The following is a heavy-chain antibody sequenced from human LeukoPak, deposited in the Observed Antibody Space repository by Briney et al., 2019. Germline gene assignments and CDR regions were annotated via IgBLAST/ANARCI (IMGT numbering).Heavy chain of an antibody. CDR1: GYTFTSYC. CDR3: ARDWAGIQLWSGYFDY. J-gene: IGHJ4*02. Sequence: ASVKVSCKASGYTFTSYCMHWVRQAPGQGLEWMGIINPSGGSTSYAQKFQGRVTMTRDTSTSTVYVELSSLRSEDTAVYYCARDWAGIQLWSGYFDYWGQGTLVTVSS. CDR2: INPSGGST. D-gene: IGHD5-18*01. V-gene: IGHV1-46*01.